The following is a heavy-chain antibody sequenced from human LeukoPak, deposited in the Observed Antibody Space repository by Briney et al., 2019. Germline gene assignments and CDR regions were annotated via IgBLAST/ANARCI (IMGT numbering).Heavy chain of an antibody. CDR3: ARDLPISAPKFGELLSGPYYYYGMDV. CDR2: IYHSGST. V-gene: IGHV4-38-2*02. D-gene: IGHD3-10*01. J-gene: IGHJ6*02. Sequence: SETLSLTCTVSGYSISSGYYWGWIRQPPGKGLEWIGSIYHSGSTYYNPSLKSRVTISVDTSKNQFSLKLSSVTAADTAVYYCARDLPISAPKFGELLSGPYYYYGMDVWGQGTTVTVSS. CDR1: GYSISSGYY.